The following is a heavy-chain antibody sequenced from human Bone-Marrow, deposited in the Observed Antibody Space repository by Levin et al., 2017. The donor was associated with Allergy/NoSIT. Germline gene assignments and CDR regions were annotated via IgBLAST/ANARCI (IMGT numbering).Heavy chain of an antibody. Sequence: PGGSLRLSCTVSGFSFSIYSINWVRQAPGKGLEWVSSISSSGSDMYYVDSVKGRFTISRDNAKNSLTLQMNSLRAEDTAVHYCARGIIGDVRVAHKEAFDIWGQGTMVSVSS. V-gene: IGHV3-21*01. D-gene: IGHD2-8*02. J-gene: IGHJ3*02. CDR1: GFSFSIYS. CDR2: ISSSGSDM. CDR3: ARGIIGDVRVAHKEAFDI.